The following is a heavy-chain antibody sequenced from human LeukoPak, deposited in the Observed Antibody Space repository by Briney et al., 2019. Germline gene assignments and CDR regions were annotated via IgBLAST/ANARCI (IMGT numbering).Heavy chain of an antibody. CDR3: ARVAVYSSSWDF. CDR2: ISSSSYI. D-gene: IGHD6-13*01. CDR1: GFTFSSYS. J-gene: IGHJ4*02. Sequence: GGSLRLSCAASGFTFSSYSMNWVRQAPGKGLEWVSSISSSSYIYYADSVKGRFTISRDNAKNSLYLQMDSLKTEDTAVYYCARVAVYSSSWDFWGQGTLVTVSS. V-gene: IGHV3-21*04.